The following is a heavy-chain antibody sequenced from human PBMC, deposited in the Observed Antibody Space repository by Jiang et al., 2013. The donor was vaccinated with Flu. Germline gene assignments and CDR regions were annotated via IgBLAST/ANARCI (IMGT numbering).Heavy chain of an antibody. CDR3: ARDYRPTVSYYYYYYGMDV. Sequence: GSTNYNPYPSRSRVTISVDTSKNQXSLKLSSVTAADTAVYYCARDYRPTVSYYYYYYGMDVWGQGTTVTVSS. D-gene: IGHD4-17*01. J-gene: IGHJ6*02. V-gene: IGHV4-59*01. CDR2: GST.